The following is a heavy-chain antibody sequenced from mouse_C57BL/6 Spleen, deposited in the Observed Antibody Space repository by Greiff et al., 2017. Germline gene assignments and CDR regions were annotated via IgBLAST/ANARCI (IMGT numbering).Heavy chain of an antibody. J-gene: IGHJ4*01. CDR2: IYPGDGDT. Sequence: QVQLKQSGPELVKPGASVKISCKASGYAFSSSWMNWVKQRPGKGLEWIGRIYPGDGDTNYNGKFKGKATLTADKSSSTAYMQRSSLTSEDSAVYFCARSEPVVAPGAMDYWGQGTSVTVSS. CDR3: ARSEPVVAPGAMDY. D-gene: IGHD1-1*01. CDR1: GYAFSSSW. V-gene: IGHV1-82*01.